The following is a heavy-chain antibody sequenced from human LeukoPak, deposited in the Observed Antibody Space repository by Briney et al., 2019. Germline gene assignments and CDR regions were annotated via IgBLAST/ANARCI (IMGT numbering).Heavy chain of an antibody. CDR1: GFHFTGLY. J-gene: IGHJ6*02. CDR3: ARDLLWFGEFLNGMDV. V-gene: IGHV1-2*02. CDR2: IKPNSGGT. Sequence: GGSGKFSSTASGFHFTGLYMQWGGPAPGQGIGWIGWIKPNSGGTNYEQKFQGRVTMTRDTSISTAYIELSRPRSDDTAVYYCARDLLWFGEFLNGMDVWGQGTTVTVSS. D-gene: IGHD3-10*01.